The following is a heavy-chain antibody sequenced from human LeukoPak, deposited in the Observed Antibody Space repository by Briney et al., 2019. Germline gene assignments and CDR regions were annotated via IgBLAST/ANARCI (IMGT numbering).Heavy chain of an antibody. J-gene: IGHJ6*03. D-gene: IGHD2-2*02. Sequence: SETLSLTCTVSGGSISSSSYYWSWIRQPPGKGLEWIGEINHSGSTNYNPSLKSRVTISVDTSKNQFSLKLSSVTAADTAVYYCARRRVVPAAIRNYYMDVWGKGTTVTDSS. CDR1: GGSISSSSYY. CDR2: INHSGST. V-gene: IGHV4-39*07. CDR3: ARRRVVPAAIRNYYMDV.